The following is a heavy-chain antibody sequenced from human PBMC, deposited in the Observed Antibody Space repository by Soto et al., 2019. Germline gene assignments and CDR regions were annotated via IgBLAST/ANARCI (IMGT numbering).Heavy chain of an antibody. CDR2: IYWDDDK. J-gene: IGHJ6*03. V-gene: IGHV2-5*02. Sequence: QITLKESGPTLVNPTQTLTLTCTFSGFSLSTSGVGVGWIRQPPGKALEWLALIYWDDDKRYSPSLKSRLTITKDTSKNQVVLTMTNMDPVDTATYYCAHTRFSCSSTSCYYYYYYMDVWGEGTTVTVSS. CDR1: GFSLSTSGVG. CDR3: AHTRFSCSSTSCYYYYYYMDV. D-gene: IGHD2-2*01.